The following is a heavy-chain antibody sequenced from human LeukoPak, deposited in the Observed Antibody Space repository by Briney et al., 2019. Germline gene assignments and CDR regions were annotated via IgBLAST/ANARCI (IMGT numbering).Heavy chain of an antibody. CDR3: ARDRYYQSGVFDS. CDR1: GFTFSSYE. J-gene: IGHJ4*02. D-gene: IGHD2-2*01. CDR2: ISGSGGTI. Sequence: GGSLRLSCAASGFTFSSYEMNWVRQAPGKGLECVSDISGSGGTIHYADSVKGRFIISRDNAKNSLYMQMNRLRGEETAVYYCARDRYYQSGVFDSWGQGTLVTVSS. V-gene: IGHV3-48*03.